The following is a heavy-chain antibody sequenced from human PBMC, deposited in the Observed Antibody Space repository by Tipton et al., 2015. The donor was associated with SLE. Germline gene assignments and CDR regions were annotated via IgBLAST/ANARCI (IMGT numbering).Heavy chain of an antibody. CDR1: GGSLNTGGYL. V-gene: IGHV4-30-2*06. Sequence: TLSLTCTVSGGSLNTGGYLWSWIRQSPGKGLEWIGDIYHTGGTYYSPSLRSRVSISEDRSKNQFSLKLNSVTAADTAVYYSAKLWTTEWELPEYFDFWGPGTLVTVST. J-gene: IGHJ4*02. CDR3: AKLWTTEWELPEYFDF. CDR2: IYHTGGT. D-gene: IGHD1-26*01.